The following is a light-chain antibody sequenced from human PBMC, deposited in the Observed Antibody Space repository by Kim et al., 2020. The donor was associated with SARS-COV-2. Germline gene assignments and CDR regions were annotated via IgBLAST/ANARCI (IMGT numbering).Light chain of an antibody. CDR1: QSVLYSSNNKNY. J-gene: IGKJ2*01. CDR3: QQYYSTPPYT. V-gene: IGKV4-1*01. Sequence: DIVMTQSPDSLAVSLGERATINCKSSQSVLYSSNNKNYLAWYQQKPGQPPKLLIYWASTRESGVPDRFSGSGSETDFTLTISSLQAEDVAVYYCQQYYSTPPYTFGQGTKLEI. CDR2: WAS.